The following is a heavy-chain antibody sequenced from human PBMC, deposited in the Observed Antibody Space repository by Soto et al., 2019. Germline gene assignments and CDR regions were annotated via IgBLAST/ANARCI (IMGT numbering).Heavy chain of an antibody. J-gene: IGHJ4*02. V-gene: IGHV4-34*01. CDR3: ARFPFDRSSWTNPRYFDY. CDR1: GGSFSGYY. Sequence: QVQLQQWGAGLLKPAETLSLTCAVYGGSFSGYYWTWIRQPPGKGLEWIGEINQSGFTNYNPSLASRATMSVDTSTNQFSLRLSSVTAADTAVYYCARFPFDRSSWTNPRYFDYWGQGTLVTVSS. CDR2: INQSGFT. D-gene: IGHD6-13*01.